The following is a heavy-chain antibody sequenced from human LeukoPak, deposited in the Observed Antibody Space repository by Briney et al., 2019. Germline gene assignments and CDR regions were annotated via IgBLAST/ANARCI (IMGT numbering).Heavy chain of an antibody. CDR3: ARVRTVAATRVYYYYYYMDV. J-gene: IGHJ6*03. Sequence: GSSVKVSCKASGGTFSSYAISWVRQAPGQGLEWMGGIIPIFGTANYAQKFQGRVTITTDESTSTAHMELSSLRSEDTAVYYCARVRTVAATRVYYYYYYMDVWGKGTTVTVSS. CDR2: IIPIFGTA. D-gene: IGHD2-15*01. V-gene: IGHV1-69*05. CDR1: GGTFSSYA.